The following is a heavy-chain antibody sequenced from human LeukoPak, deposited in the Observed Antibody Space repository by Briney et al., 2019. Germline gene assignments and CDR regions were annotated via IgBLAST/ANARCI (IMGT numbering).Heavy chain of an antibody. CDR3: ARDSSIVAGGGY. V-gene: IGHV4-61*02. D-gene: IGHD3-22*01. J-gene: IGHJ4*02. Sequence: SETLSLTCTVSGGSISSGSYYWSWIRQPAGKGLEWIGRIYTSGSTNYNPSLKSRVTISVDTSKNQFSLKLCSVTAADTAVYYWARDSSIVAGGGYWGQGTLVTVSS. CDR2: IYTSGST. CDR1: GGSISSGSYY.